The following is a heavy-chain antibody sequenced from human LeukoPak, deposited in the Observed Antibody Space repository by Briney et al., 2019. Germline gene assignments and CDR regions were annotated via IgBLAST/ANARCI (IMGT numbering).Heavy chain of an antibody. V-gene: IGHV3-23*01. Sequence: AGGSLRLSCTASGFTFSSSAMSWVRQAPGKGLEWVSGISGGGGTTYYVDSVKGRFTVSRDNSRNTLFLQMNSLRAEDTAIYYCAKGPQQLVFDGMDVWGQGTTVTVSS. CDR1: GFTFSSSA. D-gene: IGHD6-13*01. J-gene: IGHJ6*02. CDR2: ISGGGGTT. CDR3: AKGPQQLVFDGMDV.